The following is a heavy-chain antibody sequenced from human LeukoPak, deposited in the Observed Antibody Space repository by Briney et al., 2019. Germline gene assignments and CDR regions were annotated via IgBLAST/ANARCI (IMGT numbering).Heavy chain of an antibody. D-gene: IGHD4-11*01. V-gene: IGHV4-30-4*08. CDR3: ARTQTDYTLDY. CDR1: GGSTCSGDYS. CDR2: IYYSGRT. J-gene: IGHJ4*02. Sequence: PSETLSLTXTVSGGSTCSGDYSWSWIGQPPGKGLQWIGNIYYSGRTYYHPSLKSRVTISVDRSKYQFTLRLSSVTAADTAVYYCARTQTDYTLDYWGQGTLVTVSS.